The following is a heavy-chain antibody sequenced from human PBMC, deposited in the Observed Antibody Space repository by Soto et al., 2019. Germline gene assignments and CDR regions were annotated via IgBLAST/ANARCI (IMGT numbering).Heavy chain of an antibody. CDR3: ASASTGQYSSSSRYYYYGMDV. Sequence: GASVKVSCKASGYTFTSYYMHWVRQAPGQGLEWMGIINPSGGSTSYAQKFQGRVTMTRDTSTSTVYMELSSLRSEDTAVYYCASASTGQYSSSSRYYYYGMDVWGQGTTVTVSS. V-gene: IGHV1-46*01. D-gene: IGHD6-6*01. CDR2: INPSGGST. J-gene: IGHJ6*02. CDR1: GYTFTSYY.